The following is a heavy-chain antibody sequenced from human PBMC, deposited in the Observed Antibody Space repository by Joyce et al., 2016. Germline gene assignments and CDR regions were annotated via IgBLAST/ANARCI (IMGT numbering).Heavy chain of an antibody. CDR3: AKAGGGTPDRAFDI. Sequence: EVQLLESGGNLVQPGGSLRLSCAASGFTFSSYVMSWVRQAPGKGLECVSGISGAGGSTYDADSVKGRFTISRDNSNNTLYLQMNSLRAEDTAVYYCAKAGGGTPDRAFDIWGQGTMVTVSS. D-gene: IGHD1-26*01. CDR1: GFTFSSYV. V-gene: IGHV3-23*01. J-gene: IGHJ3*02. CDR2: ISGAGGST.